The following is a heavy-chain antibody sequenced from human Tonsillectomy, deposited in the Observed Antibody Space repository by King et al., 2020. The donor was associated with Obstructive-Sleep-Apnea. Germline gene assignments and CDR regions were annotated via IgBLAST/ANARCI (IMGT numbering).Heavy chain of an antibody. J-gene: IGHJ4*02. CDR1: GGSISSSDYY. V-gene: IGHV4-39*07. Sequence: LQLQESGPGLVKPSETLSLTCTVSGGSISSSDYYWGWIRQPPGKGLEWIGSIYYSGSTYYNPSLKSRVTISVDTSKNHLSLRLSSVTAADTAVYYCVREDYGDFECAYWGQGTLVTVSS. CDR3: VREDYGDFECAY. D-gene: IGHD4-17*01. CDR2: IYYSGST.